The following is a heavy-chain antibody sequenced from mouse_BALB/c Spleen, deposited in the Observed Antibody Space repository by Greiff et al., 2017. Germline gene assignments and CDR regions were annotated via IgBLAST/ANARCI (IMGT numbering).Heavy chain of an antibody. CDR2: IYPGNVNT. CDR1: GYTFTSYY. Sequence: QVQLQQSGPELVKPGASVRISCKASGYTFTSYYIHWVKQRPGQGLEWIGWIYPGNVNTKYNEKFKGKATLTADKSSSTAYMQLSSLTSEDSAVYFCARAGGTTRGYAMDYWGQGTSVTVSS. CDR3: ARAGGTTRGYAMDY. D-gene: IGHD2-14*01. J-gene: IGHJ4*01. V-gene: IGHV1S56*01.